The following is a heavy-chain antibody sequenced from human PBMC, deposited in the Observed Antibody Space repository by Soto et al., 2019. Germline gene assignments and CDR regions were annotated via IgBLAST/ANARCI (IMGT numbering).Heavy chain of an antibody. D-gene: IGHD3-22*01. V-gene: IGHV1-3*01. J-gene: IGHJ6*02. CDR1: GYTFSSYS. CDR2: INAGNGNT. Sequence: ASVNVSCKASGYTFSSYSMHWVRQAPGQRLEWMGWINAGNGNTKYPQKFQGRVTITRDTSASTAYMELSSLRSEDTAVYYCARDPSSGYYYHTRLYGMDVWGQGTTVTVSS. CDR3: ARDPSSGYYYHTRLYGMDV.